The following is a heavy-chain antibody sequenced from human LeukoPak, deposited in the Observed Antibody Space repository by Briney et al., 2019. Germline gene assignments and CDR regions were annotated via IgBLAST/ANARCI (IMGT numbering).Heavy chain of an antibody. J-gene: IGHJ4*02. D-gene: IGHD3-22*01. Sequence: KTGGSLRLSCSASGLTFSTYSMNCVRQAPGKGLEWVSSISGSTRYIYYADSVKGRFTISRDNAKNSLYLQMNSLRAEDTAVYYCARGGSEYYDDSSAYDRVGGYFDYWGQGTLVTVSS. CDR1: GLTFSTYS. CDR3: ARGGSEYYDDSSAYDRVGGYFDY. CDR2: ISGSTRYI. V-gene: IGHV3-21*01.